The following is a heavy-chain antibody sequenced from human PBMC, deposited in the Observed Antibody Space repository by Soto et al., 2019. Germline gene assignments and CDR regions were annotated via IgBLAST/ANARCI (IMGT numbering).Heavy chain of an antibody. Sequence: QVQLQESGPGLVKPSQTLSLTCTVSGGSISSGGYYWGWIRQHPGKGLEWIGYSYYSGSTYYNTSLKRRVTISVKTFKTHFSLKLTSVTAADTAVYYCARVGGVGAHFDYWGQGTLVTVSS. J-gene: IGHJ4*02. CDR1: GGSISSGGYY. CDR2: SYYSGST. D-gene: IGHD3-16*01. V-gene: IGHV4-31*03. CDR3: ARVGGVGAHFDY.